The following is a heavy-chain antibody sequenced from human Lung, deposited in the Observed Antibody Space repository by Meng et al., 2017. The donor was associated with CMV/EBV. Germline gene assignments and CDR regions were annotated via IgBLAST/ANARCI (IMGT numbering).Heavy chain of an antibody. CDR1: GFSFSSYD. V-gene: IGHV3-33*06. D-gene: IGHD3-22*01. J-gene: IGHJ4*01. CDR3: AKVGGYASMYDY. Sequence: CAASGFSFSSYDMHWVRQSPATGLQWVAHIWDDGRNTNYAESVKGRFTISRDNSKKTVYLQLNNLRTEDTAVYYCAKVGGYASMYDYWGRGTLVTVSS. CDR2: IWDDGRNT.